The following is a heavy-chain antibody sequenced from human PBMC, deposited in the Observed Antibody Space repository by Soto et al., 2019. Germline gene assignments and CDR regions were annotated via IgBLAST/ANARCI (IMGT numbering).Heavy chain of an antibody. CDR2: IYSSGST. Sequence: SETLSLTCTVSGGSINTYYWSWIRQAPGKGLEWIGHIYSSGSTNYNPSLKSRVTISVGTSKNRFSLELGSVTAADTAVYFCARSGDSSGYYYVFDYWGQGTLVTVSS. CDR1: GGSINTYY. V-gene: IGHV4-59*01. J-gene: IGHJ4*02. CDR3: ARSGDSSGYYYVFDY. D-gene: IGHD3-22*01.